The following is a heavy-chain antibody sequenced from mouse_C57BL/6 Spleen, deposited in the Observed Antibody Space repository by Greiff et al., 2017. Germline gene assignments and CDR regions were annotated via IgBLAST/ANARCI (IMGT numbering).Heavy chain of an antibody. CDR1: GYTFTDYY. CDR2: INPNNGGT. J-gene: IGHJ3*01. CDR3: ARSRYCDYECAY. Sequence: VQLKQSGPELVKPGASVKISCKASGYTFTDYYMNWVKQSHGKSLEWIGDINPNNGGTSYNQKFKGKATLAVDKSSSTAYMELRILTSEDSAVYNCARSRYCDYECAYWGQGTLVTVSA. V-gene: IGHV1-26*01. D-gene: IGHD2-4*01.